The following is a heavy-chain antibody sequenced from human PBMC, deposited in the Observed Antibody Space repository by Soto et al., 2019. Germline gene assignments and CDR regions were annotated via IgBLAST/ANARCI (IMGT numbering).Heavy chain of an antibody. CDR1: GFTFSSYA. J-gene: IGHJ4*02. CDR2: ISGSGGST. D-gene: IGHD3-16*02. CDR3: AKGSRDYVWGSYRPLPDF. V-gene: IGHV3-23*01. Sequence: EVQLLESGGGLVQPGGSLRLSCAASGFTFSSYAMSWVRQAPGKGLEWVSAISGSGGSTYYADSVKGRFTICRDNSKNPLYLQMNSLSAEDTAVYYCAKGSRDYVWGSYRPLPDFWGQGTLVTVSS.